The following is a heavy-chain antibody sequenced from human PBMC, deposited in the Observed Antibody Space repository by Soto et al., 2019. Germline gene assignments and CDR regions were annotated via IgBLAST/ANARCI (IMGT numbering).Heavy chain of an antibody. D-gene: IGHD6-6*01. J-gene: IGHJ5*02. Sequence: XSVKVSCKASGYTFITYFMHWVRQAPGQGLEWMGVINPSRGTTTYAQKFQDRVTMTRDTSASTVYMELSSLRSEDTAMYYCARSYISSSYWFDPWGQGTLVTVS. V-gene: IGHV1-46*03. CDR3: ARSYISSSYWFDP. CDR2: INPSRGTT. CDR1: GYTFITYF.